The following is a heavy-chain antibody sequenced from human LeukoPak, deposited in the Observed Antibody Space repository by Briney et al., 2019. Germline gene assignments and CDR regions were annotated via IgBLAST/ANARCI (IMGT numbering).Heavy chain of an antibody. Sequence: PGGSLRLSCAASGFIVSSNYMSWVRQAPGKGLQWVSAFSGSGGSTYYADSVKGRFTISRDNSRNTLYLQMNSLRAENTAVYYCARSGLSRFGFWGQGTLVTVSS. V-gene: IGHV3-23*01. CDR1: GFIVSSNY. J-gene: IGHJ4*02. CDR2: FSGSGGST. D-gene: IGHD2/OR15-2a*01. CDR3: ARSGLSRFGF.